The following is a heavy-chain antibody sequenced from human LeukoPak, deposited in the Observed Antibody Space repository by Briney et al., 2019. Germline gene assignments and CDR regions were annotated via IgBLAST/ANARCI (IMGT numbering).Heavy chain of an antibody. CDR3: AREISSGWDYGGYFDY. CDR1: GFTFSSYW. V-gene: IGHV3-7*01. J-gene: IGHJ4*02. Sequence: PGGSLRLSCAASGFTFSSYWMSWVRQAPGKGLEWVANIKQDGSEKYYVDSVKGRFTISRDNAKNSLYLQMNSLRAEDTAVYYCAREISSGWDYGGYFDYWGQGTLVTVSS. CDR2: IKQDGSEK. D-gene: IGHD6-19*01.